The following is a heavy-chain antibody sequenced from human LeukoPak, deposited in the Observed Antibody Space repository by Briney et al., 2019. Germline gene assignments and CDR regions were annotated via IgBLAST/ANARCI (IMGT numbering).Heavy chain of an antibody. V-gene: IGHV1-18*04. D-gene: IGHD2-2*01. J-gene: IGHJ5*02. CDR3: ARTRDCSKTNCYVMDP. CDR2: IGPYNINT. CDR1: GYTFTTYG. Sequence: GASVKVSCTAFGYTFTTYGINWVRQAPGQGLEWMGWIGPYNINTHYAQKVQGRVTMTTDTSTSTAYMELRSLRSDDTAVYYCARTRDCSKTNCYVMDPWDQGTLVTVSS.